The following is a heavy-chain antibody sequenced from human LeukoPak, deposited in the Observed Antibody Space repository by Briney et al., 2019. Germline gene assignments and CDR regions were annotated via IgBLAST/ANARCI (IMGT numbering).Heavy chain of an antibody. D-gene: IGHD6-13*01. CDR2: IYYTGST. J-gene: IGHJ4*02. Sequence: PSETLSLTCSVSGASISRYYWSWIRQPPGKGLEWIAYIYYTGSTNYNPSLKSRVTISIDTSKNQFSLKLSSVTAADTAVYYCARHSAGSSADYWGQGTLVTVSS. CDR3: ARHSAGSSADY. V-gene: IGHV4-59*08. CDR1: GASISRYY.